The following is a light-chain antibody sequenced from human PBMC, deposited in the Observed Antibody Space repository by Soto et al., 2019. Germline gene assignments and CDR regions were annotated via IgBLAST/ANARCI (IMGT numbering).Light chain of an antibody. CDR3: AAWDDSLNAVV. CDR1: SSNIGGNT. J-gene: IGLJ2*01. Sequence: QSVLTQPPSASGTPGQRVTISCSGSSSNIGGNTVNWYQQLPGTAPRVLIYSNNHRPSGVPDRFSGSKSGTSASLAISGLQSEDEADYYCAAWDDSLNAVVFGGGTKLTVL. CDR2: SNN. V-gene: IGLV1-44*01.